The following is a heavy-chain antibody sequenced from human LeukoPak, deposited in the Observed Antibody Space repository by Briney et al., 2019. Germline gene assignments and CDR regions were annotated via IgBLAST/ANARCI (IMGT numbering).Heavy chain of an antibody. J-gene: IGHJ4*02. Sequence: GGSLRLSCTASGFTFGDYAMSWFRQAPGKGLEWVGFIRSKAYGGTTEYAASVKGRFTISRDDSISIAYLQMNSLKTEDTAVYYCTYDFWSGSPAAVDYWGQGTLVTVSS. CDR3: TYDFWSGSPAAVDY. CDR2: IRSKAYGGTT. V-gene: IGHV3-49*03. CDR1: GFTFGDYA. D-gene: IGHD3-3*01.